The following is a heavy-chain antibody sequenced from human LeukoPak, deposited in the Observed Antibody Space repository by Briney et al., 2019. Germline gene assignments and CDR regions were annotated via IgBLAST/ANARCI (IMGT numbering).Heavy chain of an antibody. V-gene: IGHV1-69*02. Sequence: SVKVSCKASGGTFSSYTISWVRQAPGQGLEWMGRIIPILGIANYAQKFQGRVTITADKSTSTAYMELSSLRSEDTAVYYCARGRQGYSYGEKFDYWGQGTLVTVSS. J-gene: IGHJ4*02. D-gene: IGHD5-18*01. CDR3: ARGRQGYSYGEKFDY. CDR1: GGTFSSYT. CDR2: IIPILGIA.